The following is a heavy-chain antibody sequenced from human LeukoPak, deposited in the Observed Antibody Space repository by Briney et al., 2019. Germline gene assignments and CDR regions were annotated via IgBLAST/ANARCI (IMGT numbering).Heavy chain of an antibody. Sequence: GGSLRLSCAASGVAFSHAWMSWVRQAPGKGLEWVAQIKTTSDGGPTDYAAPGKGRFTISRDDSENMLYLQMNSLKTEDTAVYYCTTNDAFDIWGQGTMVIVSS. CDR1: GVAFSHAW. J-gene: IGHJ3*02. CDR2: IKTTSDGGPT. CDR3: TTNDAFDI. V-gene: IGHV3-15*01.